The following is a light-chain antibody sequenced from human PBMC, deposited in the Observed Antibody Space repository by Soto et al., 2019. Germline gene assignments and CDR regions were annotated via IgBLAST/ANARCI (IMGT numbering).Light chain of an antibody. CDR3: CSYTRSGSFV. Sequence: QSVLTQAACVSGSPGQPITISCTGTSSDVGIYNLVSWYQHFPGKAPKLMIYEVNKRPSGVSNRFSGSKSGSTASLTISGLQADDEADCYCCSYTRSGSFVFGTGTKVTVL. CDR2: EVN. J-gene: IGLJ1*01. V-gene: IGLV2-23*02. CDR1: SSDVGIYNL.